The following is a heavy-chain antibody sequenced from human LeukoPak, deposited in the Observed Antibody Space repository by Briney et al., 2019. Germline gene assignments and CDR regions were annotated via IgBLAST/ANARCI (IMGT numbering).Heavy chain of an antibody. CDR1: GGSISSGSYY. D-gene: IGHD3-10*01. Sequence: SQTLSLTCTVSGGSISSGSYYWSWIRQPAGKGLEWIGRIYTSGSTNYNPSLKSRVTMSVDTSKNQFSLKLSSVTAADMAVYYCARSTMVRGTYYYYYMDVWGKGTTVTVSS. J-gene: IGHJ6*03. CDR2: IYTSGST. V-gene: IGHV4-61*02. CDR3: ARSTMVRGTYYYYYMDV.